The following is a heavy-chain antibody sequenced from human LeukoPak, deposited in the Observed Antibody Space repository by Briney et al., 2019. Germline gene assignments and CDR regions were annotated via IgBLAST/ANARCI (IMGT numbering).Heavy chain of an antibody. CDR3: GVNSDY. CDR1: GFTFDDYA. D-gene: IGHD4-23*01. J-gene: IGHJ4*02. V-gene: IGHV3-53*01. CDR2: IYSGGIT. Sequence: GGSLRLSCAASGFTFDDYAMHWVRQAPGKGLEWVSVIYSGGITYYADSVKGRFTISRDNSKNTMYLQMNSLRAEDTAVYYCGVNSDYWGQGTLVTVSS.